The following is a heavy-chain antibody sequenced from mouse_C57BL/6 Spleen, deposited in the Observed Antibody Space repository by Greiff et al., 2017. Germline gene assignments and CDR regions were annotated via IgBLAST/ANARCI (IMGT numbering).Heavy chain of an antibody. CDR3: ARRVRSNYNFDY. CDR1: GYTFTSYW. J-gene: IGHJ2*01. CDR2: IDPSDSYT. V-gene: IGHV1-69*01. D-gene: IGHD2-5*01. Sequence: QVQLQQPGAELVMPGASVKLSCKASGYTFTSYWMHWVKQRPGQGLEWIGEIDPSDSYTNYHQKFKGKSTLTVDKSSSTAYMQLSSLTSEDSAVYYCARRVRSNYNFDYWGQGTTLTVSS.